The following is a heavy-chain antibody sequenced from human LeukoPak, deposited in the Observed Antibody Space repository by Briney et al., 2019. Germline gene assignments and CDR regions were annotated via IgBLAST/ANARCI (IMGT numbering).Heavy chain of an antibody. Sequence: GASVKLSCKASGYTFTGYYMHWGRQAPGQGLEGMGWINTNSGGTNYAQKFQGRVTMTRDTSISTAYMELSRLRSDDTAVYYCASKDRSGWYGEGIFDYWGQGTLVTVSS. J-gene: IGHJ4*02. D-gene: IGHD6-19*01. CDR3: ASKDRSGWYGEGIFDY. CDR2: INTNSGGT. CDR1: GYTFTGYY. V-gene: IGHV1-2*02.